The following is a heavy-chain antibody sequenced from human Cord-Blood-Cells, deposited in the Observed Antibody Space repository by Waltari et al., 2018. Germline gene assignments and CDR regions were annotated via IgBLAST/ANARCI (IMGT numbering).Heavy chain of an antibody. CDR2: INHSGST. Sequence: QVQLQQWGAGLLKPSETLSLTCAVYGGSFSGYYWSWIRPPPGKGLEWIGEINHSGSTNYNPSLKSRVTISVDTSKNQFSLKLSSVTAADTAVYYCARGLEMATAADDYWGQGTLVTVSS. D-gene: IGHD5-18*01. CDR3: ARGLEMATAADDY. V-gene: IGHV4-34*01. CDR1: GGSFSGYY. J-gene: IGHJ4*02.